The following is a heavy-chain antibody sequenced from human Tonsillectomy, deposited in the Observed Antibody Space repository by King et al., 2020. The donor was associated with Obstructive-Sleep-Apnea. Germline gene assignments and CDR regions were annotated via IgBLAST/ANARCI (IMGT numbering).Heavy chain of an antibody. CDR3: TTVPYPPIVVAVQGS. CDR1: GFTFSNAW. J-gene: IGHJ5*02. V-gene: IGHV3-15*01. D-gene: IGHD2-15*01. Sequence: VQLVESGGGLVKPGGSLRLSCAASGFTFSNAWMSWVRQAPGKGLEWVGRIKSKTDGGTTDYAAPVKGRFTISRDDSKNTLYLQMNSLKTEDTAVYYCTTVPYPPIVVAVQGSWGQGTLVTVSS. CDR2: IKSKTDGGTT.